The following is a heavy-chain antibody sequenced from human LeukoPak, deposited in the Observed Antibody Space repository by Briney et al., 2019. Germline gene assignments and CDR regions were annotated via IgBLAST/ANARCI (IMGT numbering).Heavy chain of an antibody. D-gene: IGHD2-15*01. CDR1: GGSISSYY. V-gene: IGHV4-59*08. J-gene: IGHJ4*02. CDR3: ARRYCSGGSCYSSFDY. CDR2: VYYSGSA. Sequence: PSETLSLTCTASGGSISSYYWSWIRQPPGKGLECIGYVYYSGSANYNPSLKSRVTVSVDTSKNSFSLKLSSVTAADTAVYYCARRYCSGGSCYSSFDYWGQGTLVTVSS.